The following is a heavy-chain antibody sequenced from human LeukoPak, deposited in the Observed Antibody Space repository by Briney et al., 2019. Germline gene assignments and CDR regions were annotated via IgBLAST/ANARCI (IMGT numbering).Heavy chain of an antibody. V-gene: IGHV3-49*04. CDR2: IRSKAYGGTT. CDR1: GFTFGDYA. Sequence: GGSLRLSCTASGFTFGDYAMSWVRQAPGKGLEWVGFIRSKAYGGTTEYAASVKGRFTISRDDSKSIAYLQMNSLKTEDKAVYYCTRVDNIAARQGYWGQGTLVTVSS. D-gene: IGHD6-6*01. CDR3: TRVDNIAARQGY. J-gene: IGHJ4*02.